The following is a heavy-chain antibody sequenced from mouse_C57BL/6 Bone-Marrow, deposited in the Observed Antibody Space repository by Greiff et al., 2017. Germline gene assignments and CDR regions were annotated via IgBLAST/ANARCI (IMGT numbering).Heavy chain of an antibody. CDR1: GFTFSSYG. V-gene: IGHV5-6*01. CDR2: ISSGGSYT. D-gene: IGHD1-1*01. Sequence: EVQVVESGGDLVKPGGSLKLSCAASGFTFSSYGMSWVRQTPDKRLEWVATISSGGSYTYYPDSVQGRFTISRDNAKNTLYLQMSSLKSEDTDMYYCARPLIYYYGSSYYAMDYWGQGTSVTVSS. CDR3: ARPLIYYYGSSYYAMDY. J-gene: IGHJ4*01.